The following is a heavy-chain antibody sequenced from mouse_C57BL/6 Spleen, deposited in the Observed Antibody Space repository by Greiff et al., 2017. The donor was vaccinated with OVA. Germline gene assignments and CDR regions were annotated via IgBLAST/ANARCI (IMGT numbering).Heavy chain of an antibody. CDR3: ARRGNYGPFAY. D-gene: IGHD2-1*01. Sequence: QVQLKQPGAELVKPGASVKLSCKASGYTFTSYWMHWVKQRPGQGLEWIGMIHPNSGSTNYNEKFKSKATLTVDKSSSTAYMQLSSLTSEDSAVYYCARRGNYGPFAYWGQGTLVTVSA. J-gene: IGHJ3*01. CDR2: IHPNSGST. V-gene: IGHV1-64*01. CDR1: GYTFTSYW.